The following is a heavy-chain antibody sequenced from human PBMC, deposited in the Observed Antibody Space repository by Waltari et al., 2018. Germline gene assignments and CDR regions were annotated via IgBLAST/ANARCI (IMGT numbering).Heavy chain of an antibody. Sequence: GLVKPSETLSLTCTVSGGSISSYYWSWIRQPPGKGLEWIGYIYYSGSTNYNPSLKSRVTISVDTSKNQFSLKLSSVTAADTAVYYCARGEYDILTGYNNPYYYYYMDVWGKGTTVTVSS. J-gene: IGHJ6*03. D-gene: IGHD3-9*01. CDR2: IYYSGST. CDR3: ARGEYDILTGYNNPYYYYYMDV. V-gene: IGHV4-59*01. CDR1: GGSISSYY.